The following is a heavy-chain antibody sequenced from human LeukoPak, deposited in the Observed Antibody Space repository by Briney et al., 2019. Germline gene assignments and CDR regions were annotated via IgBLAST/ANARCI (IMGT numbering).Heavy chain of an antibody. V-gene: IGHV1-46*01. Sequence: ASVKVSCKASGYTFTSYYMHWVRQAPGQGLEWMGIINPSGGSTSYAQKFQGRVTMTRDTSTSTVYMELSSLRSEDTAVYYCARGWEMATITNRYFDLWGRGTLVTVSS. CDR2: INPSGGST. D-gene: IGHD5-24*01. CDR3: ARGWEMATITNRYFDL. J-gene: IGHJ2*01. CDR1: GYTFTSYY.